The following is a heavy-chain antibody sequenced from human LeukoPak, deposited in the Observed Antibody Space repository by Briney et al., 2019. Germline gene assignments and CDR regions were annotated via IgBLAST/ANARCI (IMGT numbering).Heavy chain of an antibody. Sequence: AASVKVSCKASGGTFSSYAISWVRQAPGQGLEWMGRIIPILGIANYAQKFQGRVTITADKSTSTAYMELSSLRSEDTAVYYCARAGGWELPDPPNFDYWGQGTLVTVSS. V-gene: IGHV1-69*04. CDR3: ARAGGWELPDPPNFDY. CDR2: IIPILGIA. D-gene: IGHD1-26*01. J-gene: IGHJ4*02. CDR1: GGTFSSYA.